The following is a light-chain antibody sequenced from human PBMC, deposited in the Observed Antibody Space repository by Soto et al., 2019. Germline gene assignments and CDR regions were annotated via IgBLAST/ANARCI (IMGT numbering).Light chain of an antibody. J-gene: IGLJ3*02. CDR1: SSNIGAGYD. CDR3: QSYDCSLSGWG. Sequence: QSVLTQPPSVSGAPGQRVTISCTGSSSNIGAGYDVHWYQQLPGTAPKLLIYGNSNRTSGVPDRFSGSKSGTSATLAITGLQAEDEADYYGQSYDCSLSGWGFGGGTKLTVL. V-gene: IGLV1-40*01. CDR2: GNS.